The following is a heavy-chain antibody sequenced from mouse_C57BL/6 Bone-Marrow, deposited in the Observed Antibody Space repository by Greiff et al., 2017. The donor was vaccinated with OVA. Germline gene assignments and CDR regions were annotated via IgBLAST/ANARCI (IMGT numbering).Heavy chain of an antibody. CDR2: ISYDGSN. Sequence: EVQRVESGPGLVKPSPSLSLTCSVTGYSITSGYFWNWIRQFPGNHLEWMGYISYDGSNNYNQSLKNRISITRDTSKNQVFMKLNSVTTEDTATYYCARGGITSVGESYAMDYWGQGTSVTVSS. CDR3: ARGGITSVGESYAMDY. D-gene: IGHD1-1*01. J-gene: IGHJ4*01. V-gene: IGHV3-6*01. CDR1: GYSITSGYF.